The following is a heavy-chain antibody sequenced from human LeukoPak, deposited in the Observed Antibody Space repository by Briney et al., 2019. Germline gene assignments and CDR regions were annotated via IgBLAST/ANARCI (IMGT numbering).Heavy chain of an antibody. CDR1: GFTFSDYG. Sequence: PGRSLRLSCAASGFTFSDYGMHWARLAPGKGLEWVAQISHDGSSQNYADSVQGRFTISRDNSKNTVDLQMNSLRAEDTAVYYCAKDGPLPYTSTSFGRHFLEYWGQGTLVTVSS. D-gene: IGHD6-13*01. J-gene: IGHJ4*02. V-gene: IGHV3-30*18. CDR3: AKDGPLPYTSTSFGRHFLEY. CDR2: ISHDGSSQ.